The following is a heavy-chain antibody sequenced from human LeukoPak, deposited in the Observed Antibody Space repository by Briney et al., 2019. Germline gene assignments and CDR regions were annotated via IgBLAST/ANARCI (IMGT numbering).Heavy chain of an antibody. CDR1: GGSISSGSYY. J-gene: IGHJ3*02. Sequence: SETLSLTCTVSGGSISSGSYYWSWIRQPAGKGLEWIGRVYSSGSTNYNPSLKSRVTISVDTSKNQFSLKVNSVTAADTAVYYCARRPARVTMIRAAFDIWGQGTMVTVSS. D-gene: IGHD3-22*01. CDR3: ARRPARVTMIRAAFDI. V-gene: IGHV4-61*02. CDR2: VYSSGST.